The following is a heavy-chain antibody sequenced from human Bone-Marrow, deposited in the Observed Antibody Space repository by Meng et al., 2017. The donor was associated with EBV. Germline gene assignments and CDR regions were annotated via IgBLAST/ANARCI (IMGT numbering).Heavy chain of an antibody. CDR3: AKDLFSSGWYDFDS. CDR2: ITSSSDST. Sequence: VTLVDSGGCLVQPGGSLILSGAACSVTFVSYANSWVRQAPGKGLEVVSSITSSSDSTYYADFVGRRFSISRDTSKDTLYLQMSSLTDEDTAVYYCAKDLFSSGWYDFDSWGQGTLVTVSS. CDR1: SVTFVSYA. D-gene: IGHD6-19*01. V-gene: IGHV3-23*04. J-gene: IGHJ4*02.